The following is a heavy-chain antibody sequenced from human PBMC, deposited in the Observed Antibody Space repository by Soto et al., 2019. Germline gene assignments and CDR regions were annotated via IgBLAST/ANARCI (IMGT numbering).Heavy chain of an antibody. D-gene: IGHD3-22*01. Sequence: SETLSLTCSVSGGFVSSSSYSWGWIRHSPGKGLEWIGTMYSSENTYYNPSLLSRVTISVDTSKNEFSLRLSSVTAADTAMYYCARRHSHDFYDKNIYVPWGQGTQVTVSS. CDR3: ARRHSHDFYDKNIYVP. J-gene: IGHJ4*02. CDR2: MYSSENT. CDR1: GGFVSSSSYS. V-gene: IGHV4-39*01.